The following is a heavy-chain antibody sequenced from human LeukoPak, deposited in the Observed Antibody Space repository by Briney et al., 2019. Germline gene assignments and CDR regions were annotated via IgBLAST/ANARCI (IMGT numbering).Heavy chain of an antibody. Sequence: ASVKVSCKASGYTFTGYYLHWVRQAPGQGLEWMGWINPNSGDTDYAQNFQGRVTMTRDTSISTAYLDLSRLRSGDTAVYYCARDMDTGPDLFDYWGQGTLVTVSS. CDR3: ARDMDTGPDLFDY. V-gene: IGHV1-2*02. CDR1: GYTFTGYY. CDR2: INPNSGDT. J-gene: IGHJ4*02. D-gene: IGHD5-18*01.